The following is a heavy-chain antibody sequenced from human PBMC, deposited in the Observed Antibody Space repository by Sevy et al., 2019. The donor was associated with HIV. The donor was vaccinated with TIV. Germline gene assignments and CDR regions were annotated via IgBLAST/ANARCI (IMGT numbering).Heavy chain of an antibody. CDR1: GFTFNRYS. J-gene: IGHJ1*01. Sequence: GGSLRLSCAASGFTFNRYSMHWVRQAPGKGLEWVATISFDATNKHYPDSVKGRFTISRDNFQNSLFLQMDSLRPEDTPVYYCALERLSRDAAEYFQKWGQGTLVTASS. CDR3: ALERLSRDAAEYFQK. D-gene: IGHD1-1*01. V-gene: IGHV3-30-3*01. CDR2: ISFDATNK.